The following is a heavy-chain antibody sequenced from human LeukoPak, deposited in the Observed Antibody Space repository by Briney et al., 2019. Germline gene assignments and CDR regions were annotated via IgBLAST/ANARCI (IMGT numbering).Heavy chain of an antibody. CDR2: ISSSSSYI. Sequence: GGSLRLSCAASGFTFSSYEMNWVRQAPGKGLEWVSYISSSSSYIYYADSVKGRFTISRDNTKNSLYLQMNSLRAEDTAVYYCARALQYDSSGPFDYWGQGTLVTVSS. CDR1: GFTFSSYE. D-gene: IGHD3-22*01. J-gene: IGHJ4*02. V-gene: IGHV3-21*05. CDR3: ARALQYDSSGPFDY.